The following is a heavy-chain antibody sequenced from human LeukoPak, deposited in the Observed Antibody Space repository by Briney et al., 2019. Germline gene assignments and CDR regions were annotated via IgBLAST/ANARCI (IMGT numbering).Heavy chain of an antibody. CDR2: ISDSGGRS. CDR3: ARGEMATIEDAFDI. CDR1: GFTFSNYG. J-gene: IGHJ3*02. V-gene: IGHV3-23*01. D-gene: IGHD5-24*01. Sequence: PGGTLRLSCAASGFTFSNYGMSWVRQAPGKGLEWVSSISDSGGRSYYADSVKGRFTISRDNSKYTLYLQMNSLRAEDTAVYYCARGEMATIEDAFDIWGQGTMVTVSS.